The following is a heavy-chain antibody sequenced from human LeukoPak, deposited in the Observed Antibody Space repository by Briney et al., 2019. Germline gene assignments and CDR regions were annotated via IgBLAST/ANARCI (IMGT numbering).Heavy chain of an antibody. CDR2: IIPIFGAA. CDR3: ARDTIDSSSWFNWFDP. J-gene: IGHJ5*02. Sequence: SVKVSCKASRSTFSSYAISWVRQAPGQGLEWMGGIIPIFGAANYAQKFQGRVTITTDESTSTAYMELSSLRSEDTAVYYCARDTIDSSSWFNWFDPWGQGTLVTVSS. D-gene: IGHD6-13*01. V-gene: IGHV1-69*05. CDR1: RSTFSSYA.